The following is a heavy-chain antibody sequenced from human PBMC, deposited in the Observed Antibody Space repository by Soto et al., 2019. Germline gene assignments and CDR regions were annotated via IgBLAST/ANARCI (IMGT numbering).Heavy chain of an antibody. D-gene: IGHD4-17*01. V-gene: IGHV1-69*12. Sequence: QVQLVQSGAEVKKPGSSVKVSCKASGGTFSSYAISWVRQAPGQGLEWMGGIIPIFGTANYAQKFLGRVTITADESTSTAYMELSSLRSEDTAVYYCARVGGDYESYYYYGMDVWGQGTTVTVSS. CDR3: ARVGGDYESYYYYGMDV. J-gene: IGHJ6*02. CDR1: GGTFSSYA. CDR2: IIPIFGTA.